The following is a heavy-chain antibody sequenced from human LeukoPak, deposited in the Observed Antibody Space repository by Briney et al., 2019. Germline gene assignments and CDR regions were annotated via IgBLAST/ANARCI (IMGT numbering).Heavy chain of an antibody. V-gene: IGHV3-23*01. D-gene: IGHD3-10*01. CDR2: IGSSGVNT. Sequence: GESLRLSCAASGFTFSHYAMYWVRQAPGKGLEWVSGIGSSGVNTDYATSVKGRFTISRDNTKSTLHLLMNSLRVEDTATYYCAKGRNSGSYFGIDPWGQGTPVSVSS. CDR1: GFTFSHYA. J-gene: IGHJ5*02. CDR3: AKGRNSGSYFGIDP.